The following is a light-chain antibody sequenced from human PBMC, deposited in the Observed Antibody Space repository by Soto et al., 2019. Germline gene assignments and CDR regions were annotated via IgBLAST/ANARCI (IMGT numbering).Light chain of an antibody. J-gene: IGLJ3*02. CDR2: TTD. CDR3: AAWDARLSAWV. V-gene: IGLV1-47*02. CDR1: SSNIGSDY. Sequence: QAVVTQPPSASGTPGQRVTISCSGSSSNIGSDYVYWYQQLPGTAPKLLIYTTDQRPSGVPDRFSGSKSGTSASLAISGLRSEDEADYWCAAWDARLSAWVFGGGTKVTVL.